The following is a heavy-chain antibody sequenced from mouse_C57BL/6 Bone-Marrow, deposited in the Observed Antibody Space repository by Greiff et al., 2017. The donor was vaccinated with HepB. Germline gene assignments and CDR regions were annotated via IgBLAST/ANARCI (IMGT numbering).Heavy chain of an antibody. V-gene: IGHV7-3*01. Sequence: EVQLVESGGGLVQPGGSLGLSCAASGFTFTDYYMSWVRQPPGTARELLGFIRNKANGYTTAYSASVKGRFTISRDKSQSILYRQMNALRAEDSATEYCARYNYSNYDEVAYGGQGTLVTVAA. CDR3: ARYNYSNYDEVAY. D-gene: IGHD2-5*01. J-gene: IGHJ3*01. CDR2: IRNKANGYTT. CDR1: GFTFTDYY.